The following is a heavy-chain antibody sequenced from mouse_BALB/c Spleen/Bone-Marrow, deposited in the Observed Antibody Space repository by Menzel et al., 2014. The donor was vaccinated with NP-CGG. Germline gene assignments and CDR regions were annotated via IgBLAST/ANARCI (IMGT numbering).Heavy chain of an antibody. CDR2: IRNKANGYTT. D-gene: IGHD3-3*01. CDR1: GFTFTDYY. Sequence: EVKLMESGGGLVQPGGSLRLSCATSGFTFTDYYMNWVRQPPGMALEWLGFIRNKANGYTTDYSTSVKGRLTISRDNSQIILYLQMNTLRTEDSATYYCARDVGRLFFDVWGAGTTVTVSS. CDR3: ARDVGRLFFDV. V-gene: IGHV7-3*02. J-gene: IGHJ1*01.